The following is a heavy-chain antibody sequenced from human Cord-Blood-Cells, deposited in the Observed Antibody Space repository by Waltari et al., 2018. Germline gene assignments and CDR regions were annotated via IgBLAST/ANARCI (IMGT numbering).Heavy chain of an antibody. CDR1: GGSISSSNW. J-gene: IGHJ6*02. V-gene: IGHV4-4*02. CDR3: ARLGVGNGMDV. Sequence: GGSISSSNWWSWVRQPPGKGLEWIGEIYHSRSTNYNPSLKSRVTISVDKSKNQCSLKLSSVTATDTPVYYWARLGVGNGMDVWGQGTTVTVSS. D-gene: IGHD3-10*01. CDR2: IYHSRST.